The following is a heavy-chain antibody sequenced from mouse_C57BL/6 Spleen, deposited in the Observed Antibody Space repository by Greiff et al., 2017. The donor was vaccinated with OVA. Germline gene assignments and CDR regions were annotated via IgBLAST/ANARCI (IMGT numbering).Heavy chain of an antibody. CDR1: GYAFSSSW. D-gene: IGHD2-2*01. V-gene: IGHV1-82*01. CDR2: IYPGDGDT. CDR3: ARAGGDYGYDGWYFDV. Sequence: VQLQQSGPELVKPGASVKISCKASGYAFSSSWMNWVKQRPGKGLEWIGRIYPGDGDTNYNGKFKGKATLTADKSSSTAYMQLSSLTSEDSAVYFGARAGGDYGYDGWYFDVWGTGTTVTVSS. J-gene: IGHJ1*03.